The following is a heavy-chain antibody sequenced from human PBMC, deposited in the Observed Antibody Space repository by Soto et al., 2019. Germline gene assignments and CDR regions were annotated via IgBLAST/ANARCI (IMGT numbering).Heavy chain of an antibody. Sequence: QVQLVQSGAEVKKPGSSVKVSCKASGGTFSSYDISWVRQAPGQGLEWMGGIIPIFGTANYAQKFQGRVTITADKSTRTAYMELSSLRSEDTAVYYCARVIAEVYYYYGMDVCGQGTTVTVSS. J-gene: IGHJ6*02. CDR1: GGTFSSYD. CDR3: ARVIAEVYYYYGMDV. V-gene: IGHV1-69*06. CDR2: IIPIFGTA. D-gene: IGHD6-13*01.